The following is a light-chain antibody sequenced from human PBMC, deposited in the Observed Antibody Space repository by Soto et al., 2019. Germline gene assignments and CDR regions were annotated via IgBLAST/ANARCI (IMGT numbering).Light chain of an antibody. CDR1: SSNVGSYKL. CDR3: CSSVGSPADV. CDR2: EVN. J-gene: IGLJ1*01. V-gene: IGLV2-23*02. Sequence: QSVLTQPASVSGSPGHSITISFTGTSSNVGSYKLVCWYQQHPGKAPKLMIFEVNKRPSGVSNRFSGSKSGNTASLTISGLKIEEEADYYCCSSVGSPADVVGTGTKVNVL.